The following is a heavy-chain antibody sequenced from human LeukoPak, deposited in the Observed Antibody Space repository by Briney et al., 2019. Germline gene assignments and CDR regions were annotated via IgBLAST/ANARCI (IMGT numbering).Heavy chain of an antibody. CDR1: GFTFSSYE. CDR3: ASPDSSFDY. CDR2: ISSSGSTI. V-gene: IGHV3-48*03. D-gene: IGHD3-22*01. J-gene: IGHJ4*02. Sequence: GGSLRLSCAASGFTFSSYEMNWVRQAPGKGLEWVSFISSSGSTIYYADSVKGRFTISRDNAKNSLYLQMNSLRAEDTAVYYCASPDSSFDYWGQGTMVTVSS.